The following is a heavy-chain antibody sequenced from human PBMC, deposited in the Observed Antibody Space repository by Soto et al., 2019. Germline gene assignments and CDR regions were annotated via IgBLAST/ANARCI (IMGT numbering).Heavy chain of an antibody. J-gene: IGHJ4*02. CDR2: SSAYNGDT. CDR3: ARVPAAACVPFDF. V-gene: IGHV1-18*01. D-gene: IGHD2-2*01. Sequence: QVQLVQSGGEVKKPGASVKVSCKASGYTFADSGISWVRQAPGQGLEWLGWSSAYNGDTEYAQKFQGRVTMTTDTSTRTAYMDLRSLTSDDTAVYYCARVPAAACVPFDFWGQGTLVTVSS. CDR1: GYTFADSG.